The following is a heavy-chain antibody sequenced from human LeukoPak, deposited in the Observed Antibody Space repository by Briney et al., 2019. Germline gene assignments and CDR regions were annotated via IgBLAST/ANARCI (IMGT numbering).Heavy chain of an antibody. J-gene: IGHJ4*02. Sequence: SETLSLACAVYGGSFGGYFWNWIRQPPGKGLEWIGEINHSGSTNYNPSLKSRVTISVDTSKNQFSLKLRSVTAADTAAYYCAKLRPLYSSGWPDIDYWGQGTLVTVSS. CDR1: GGSFGGYF. CDR2: INHSGST. D-gene: IGHD6-19*01. V-gene: IGHV4-34*01. CDR3: AKLRPLYSSGWPDIDY.